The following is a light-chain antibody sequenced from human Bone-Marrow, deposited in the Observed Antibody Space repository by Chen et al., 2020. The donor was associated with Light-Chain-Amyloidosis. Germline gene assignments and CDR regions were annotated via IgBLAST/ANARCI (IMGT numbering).Light chain of an antibody. CDR1: QSVLYSSSNKNY. Sequence: DIVMTQSPDSLAVSLGERATINCKSSQSVLYSSSNKNYLAWYQQKPGQPPKLLIYWASTRESGVPDRFSGSGSGTDFTLTISSLQAEDVAVYYCQQYYNTPFTFGPGTKVDIK. CDR2: WAS. CDR3: QQYYNTPFT. V-gene: IGKV4-1*01. J-gene: IGKJ3*01.